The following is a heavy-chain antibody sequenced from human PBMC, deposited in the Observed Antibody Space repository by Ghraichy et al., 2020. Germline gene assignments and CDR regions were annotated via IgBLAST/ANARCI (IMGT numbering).Heavy chain of an antibody. CDR2: MYRDGTT. V-gene: IGHV3-53*01. CDR3: ARGTVGTMILVE. J-gene: IGHJ4*02. Sequence: VMYRDGTTDYADSVKGRFTFSRDKSKNTVYLQMSSLNVDDTAVYYCARGTVGTMILVEWGLGT. D-gene: IGHD3-22*01.